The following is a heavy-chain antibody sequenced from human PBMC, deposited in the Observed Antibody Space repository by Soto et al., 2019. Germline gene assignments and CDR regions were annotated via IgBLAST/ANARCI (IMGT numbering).Heavy chain of an antibody. CDR2: IYSGGST. D-gene: IGHD2-2*01. CDR1: GFTVSSNY. Sequence: GGSLRLSCAASGFTVSSNYMSWVRQAPGKGLEWVSVIYSGGSTYYADSVKGRFTISRDNSKNTLYLQMNSLRAEDTAVYYCARRRYYCSSTSCYEDAFDIWGQGTMVTVSS. CDR3: ARRRYYCSSTSCYEDAFDI. J-gene: IGHJ3*02. V-gene: IGHV3-53*01.